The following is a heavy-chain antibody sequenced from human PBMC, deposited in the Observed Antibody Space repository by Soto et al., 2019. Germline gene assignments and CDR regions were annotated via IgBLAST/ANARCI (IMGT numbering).Heavy chain of an antibody. Sequence: GGSLRLSCSASGFTFSSYAMHWVRQAPGKGLEYVSAISSNGGSTYYADSVKGRFTISRDNSKNTLYLQMSSLRAEDTAVYYCVKGPTDYYGSGSYFPPYYYYGMDVWGQGTTVTVSS. D-gene: IGHD3-10*01. V-gene: IGHV3-64D*06. CDR2: ISSNGGST. CDR1: GFTFSSYA. CDR3: VKGPTDYYGSGSYFPPYYYYGMDV. J-gene: IGHJ6*02.